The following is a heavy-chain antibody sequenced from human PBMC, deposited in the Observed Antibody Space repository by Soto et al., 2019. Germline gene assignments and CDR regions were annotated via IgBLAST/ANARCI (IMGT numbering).Heavy chain of an antibody. CDR2: IYYSGST. D-gene: IGHD6-19*01. CDR1: GGSISSGGYY. V-gene: IGHV4-31*03. Sequence: QVHPQESGPGLVKPSQTLSLTCTVSGGSISSGGYYWSWIRQHPGKGLEWIGNIYYSGSTYYNPSLKSRVSISVDTSKNQFSLRLSSVTAADTAVYSCARIDGGSSGWFSYWGQGTLVTVSS. CDR3: ARIDGGSSGWFSY. J-gene: IGHJ4*02.